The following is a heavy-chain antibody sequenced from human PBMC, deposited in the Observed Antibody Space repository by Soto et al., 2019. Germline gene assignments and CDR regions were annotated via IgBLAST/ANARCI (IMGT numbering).Heavy chain of an antibody. CDR3: ARALFPAVDIYARDV. J-gene: IGHJ6*02. CDR2: IWNDGSNK. Sequence: QVQLVESGGGVVQPGRSLRLSCAASGFTFRDHAMHWVRQAPGKGREWLAIIWNDGSNKFYAGSVQGRLTISRDNSKNTVYLQMNTLSAEDTAVYYCARALFPAVDIYARDVWGQGTTVTVPS. D-gene: IGHD2-15*01. CDR1: GFTFRDHA. V-gene: IGHV3-33*01.